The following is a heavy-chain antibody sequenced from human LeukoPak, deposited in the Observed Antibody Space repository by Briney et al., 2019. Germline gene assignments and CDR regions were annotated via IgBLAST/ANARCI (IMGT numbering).Heavy chain of an antibody. CDR2: IHPSGGGT. D-gene: IGHD5-18*01. Sequence: VASVKVSCKASGYTFTDYYMYWVRQAPGQGPECMGVIHPSGGGTTYAQKFQGRVTLTKDTATSTVYIELSSLRSDDTAVYYCARMAMDPAMVTNFFGLWGQGTLLIVSA. V-gene: IGHV1-46*01. J-gene: IGHJ4*02. CDR3: ARMAMDPAMVTNFFGL. CDR1: GYTFTDYY.